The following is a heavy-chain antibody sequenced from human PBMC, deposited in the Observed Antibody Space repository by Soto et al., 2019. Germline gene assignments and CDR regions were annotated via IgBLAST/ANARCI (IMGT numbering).Heavy chain of an antibody. Sequence: GGSLRLSCTASGFTFGDYAMSWFRQAPGKGLEWVGFIRSKAYGGTTEYAASVKGRFTISRDDSKSIAYLQMNSLKTEDTAVYYCTRSPFGWNDERYYYYYYGMDVWGQGTTVTVSS. V-gene: IGHV3-49*03. D-gene: IGHD1-1*01. J-gene: IGHJ6*02. CDR1: GFTFGDYA. CDR2: IRSKAYGGTT. CDR3: TRSPFGWNDERYYYYYYGMDV.